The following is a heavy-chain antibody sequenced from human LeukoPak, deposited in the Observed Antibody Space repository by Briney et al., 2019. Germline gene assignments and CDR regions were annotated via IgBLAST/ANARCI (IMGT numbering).Heavy chain of an antibody. Sequence: SSETLSLTCAVSGGSLCGYYWSWLRQPPGGGLEWGGEINNRGTPNYKPYLKSRVTISVDTSKNQFSLKLRSVTAADPAVYCCARGLSRVVSRRTVRYMDGWGKGSTVGVCS. CDR2: INNRGTP. D-gene: IGHD1-14*01. CDR1: GGSLCGYY. J-gene: IGHJ6*03. CDR3: ARGLSRVVSRRTVRYMDG. V-gene: IGHV4-34*01.